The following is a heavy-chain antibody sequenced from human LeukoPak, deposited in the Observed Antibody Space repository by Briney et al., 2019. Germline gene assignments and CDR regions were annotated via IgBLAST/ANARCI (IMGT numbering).Heavy chain of an antibody. D-gene: IGHD3-10*01. V-gene: IGHV4-59*08. CDR3: ARRTLNSAGGYFDY. CDR1: GGSISSYY. CDR2: IYYSGST. Sequence: SETLSLTCTVSGGSISSYYWSWIRQPPVKGLEWIGYIYYSGSTNYNPSLKSRVTISVDTSKNQFSLKLSSVTAADTAVYYCARRTLNSAGGYFDYWGQGTLVTVSS. J-gene: IGHJ4*02.